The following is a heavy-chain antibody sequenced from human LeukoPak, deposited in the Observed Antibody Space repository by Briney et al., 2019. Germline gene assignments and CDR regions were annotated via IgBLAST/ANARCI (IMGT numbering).Heavy chain of an antibody. V-gene: IGHV4-34*01. CDR1: GGSFSGYY. D-gene: IGHD5-18*01. CDR3: AREIQLWLRRWFDP. CDR2: INHSGST. Sequence: SETLSLTCAVYGGSFSGYYWSWIRQPPGKELEWIGEINHSGSTNYNPSLKSRVTISVDTSKNQFSLKLSSVTAADTAVYYCAREIQLWLRRWFDPWGQGTLVTVSS. J-gene: IGHJ5*02.